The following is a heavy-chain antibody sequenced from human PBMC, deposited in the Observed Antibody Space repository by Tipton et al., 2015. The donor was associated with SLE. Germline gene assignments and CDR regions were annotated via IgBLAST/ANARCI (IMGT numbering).Heavy chain of an antibody. J-gene: IGHJ4*02. CDR2: IYSGGST. CDR3: ARVVYSSSSDYFDY. Sequence: SLRLSCAASGFTVSSNYMSWVRQAPGKGLEWVSVIYSGGSTYYADSVKGRFTISRDNSKNTLYLQMNSLRAEDTAVYYCARVVYSSSSDYFDYWGQGTLATVSS. V-gene: IGHV3-53*05. CDR1: GFTVSSNY. D-gene: IGHD6-6*01.